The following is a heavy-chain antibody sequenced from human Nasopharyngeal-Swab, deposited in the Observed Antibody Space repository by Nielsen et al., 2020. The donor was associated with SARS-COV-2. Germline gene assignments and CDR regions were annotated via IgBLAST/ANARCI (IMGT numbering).Heavy chain of an antibody. CDR1: GGSVSSGSYY. CDR2: IYYSGST. D-gene: IGHD3-22*01. CDR3: ARGTRGYSLYWYFDL. Sequence: SETLSLTCTVSGGSVSSGSYYWSWIRQPTGKGLEWIGYIYYSGSTNYNPSLKSRVTISVDTSKNQFSLKLSSVTAADTAVYYCARGTRGYSLYWYFDLWGRGTLVTVSS. J-gene: IGHJ2*01. V-gene: IGHV4-61*01.